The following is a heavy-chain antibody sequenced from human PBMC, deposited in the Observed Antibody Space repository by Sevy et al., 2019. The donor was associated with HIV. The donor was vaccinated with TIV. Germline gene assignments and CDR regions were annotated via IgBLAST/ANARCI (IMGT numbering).Heavy chain of an antibody. D-gene: IGHD1-1*01. V-gene: IGHV4-59*13. Sequence: SETLSLTCTVSGGSISSYYWSWIRQPPGKELEWIGYIYYSGSTNYNPSLKSRVTISVDTSKNQFSLKLSSVTAADTTVYYCARDRVLYYYYGMDVWGQGTTVTVSS. CDR1: GGSISSYY. J-gene: IGHJ6*02. CDR3: ARDRVLYYYYGMDV. CDR2: IYYSGST.